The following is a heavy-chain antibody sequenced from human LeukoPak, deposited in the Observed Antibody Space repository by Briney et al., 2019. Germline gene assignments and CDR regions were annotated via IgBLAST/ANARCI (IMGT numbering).Heavy chain of an antibody. J-gene: IGHJ3*02. D-gene: IGHD1-26*01. CDR3: ARDFSGVVVGAIQYDAFDI. CDR2: IIPILGIA. V-gene: IGHV1-69*04. Sequence: ASVKVSCKASGGTFSSYAISWVRQAPGQGLEWMGRIIPILGIANYAQKFQGRVTITADKSTSTAYMELSSLRSEDTAVYYCARDFSGVVVGAIQYDAFDIWGQGTMVTVSS. CDR1: GGTFSSYA.